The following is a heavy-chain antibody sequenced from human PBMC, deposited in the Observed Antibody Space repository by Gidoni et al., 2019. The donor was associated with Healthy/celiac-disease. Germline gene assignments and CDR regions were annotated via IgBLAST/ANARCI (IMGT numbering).Heavy chain of an antibody. J-gene: IGHJ4*02. V-gene: IGHV4-39*01. CDR2: IYYSGST. CDR3: ASGSTPYGGGY. Sequence: QLQLQESGPGLVKPSETLSLTCTVPGGSISSSSYYWGWIRQPPGKGLEWIGSIYYSGSTYYNPSLKSRVTISVDTSKNQFSLKLSSVTAAGTAVYYCASGSTPYGGGYWGQGTLVTVSS. D-gene: IGHD4-17*01. CDR1: GGSISSSSYY.